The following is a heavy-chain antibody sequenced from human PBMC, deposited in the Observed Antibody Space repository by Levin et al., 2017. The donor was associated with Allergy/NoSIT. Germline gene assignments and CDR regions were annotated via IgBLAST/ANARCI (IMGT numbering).Heavy chain of an antibody. J-gene: IGHJ4*02. CDR3: AKAGVIVVVPAALDY. CDR1: GFTFSSYA. V-gene: IGHV3-23*01. D-gene: IGHD2-2*01. Sequence: ETLSLTCAASGFTFSSYAMSWVRQAPGKGLEWVSAISGSGGSTYYADSVKGRFTISRDNSKNTLYLQMNSLRAEDTAVYYCAKAGVIVVVPAALDYWGQGTLVTVSS. CDR2: ISGSGGST.